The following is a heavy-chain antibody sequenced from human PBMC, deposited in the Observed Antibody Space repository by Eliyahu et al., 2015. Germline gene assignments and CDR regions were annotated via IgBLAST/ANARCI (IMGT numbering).Heavy chain of an antibody. D-gene: IGHD3-3*01. Sequence: GHLVQSGAEVKKPGAPVRLSCXASGYXFTVAYIHXVRQAPGQGLEWRGRIDPNGGSTSYAQKFQGRVTMTRDTSTTTVYMDLSSLRSDDTAVYFCVRDLGVNIDGDLDAFDMWGQGTLVTVSS. V-gene: IGHV1-46*01. CDR3: VRDLGVNIDGDLDAFDM. CDR1: GYXFTVAY. J-gene: IGHJ3*02. CDR2: IDPNGGST.